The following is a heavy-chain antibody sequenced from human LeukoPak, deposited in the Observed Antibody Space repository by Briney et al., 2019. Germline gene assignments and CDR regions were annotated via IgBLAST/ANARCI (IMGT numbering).Heavy chain of an antibody. Sequence: PGGSLRLSCAASGFTFSGCWMDWVRQTPGKGLEWVANIKPDGSEIYYVDSVKGRFTVSRDNAKNSLYLQMNSLRAEDTAVYYCTRSLDYWGQGTLVTVSS. CDR2: IKPDGSEI. CDR3: TRSLDY. D-gene: IGHD2-15*01. CDR1: GFTFSGCW. J-gene: IGHJ4*02. V-gene: IGHV3-7*02.